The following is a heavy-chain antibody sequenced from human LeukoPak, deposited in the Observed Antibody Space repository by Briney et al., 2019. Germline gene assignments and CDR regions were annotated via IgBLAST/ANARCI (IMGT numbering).Heavy chain of an antibody. V-gene: IGHV4-61*02. Sequence: PSETLSLTCTVSGGSISSGSYYWSWIRQPAGKGLEWIGRIYTSGSTNYNPSLKSRVTISVDTSKNQFSLKLSSVTAADTAVYYCARGWHYYDSSGFDYWGQGTLVTVSS. J-gene: IGHJ4*02. CDR2: IYTSGST. CDR1: GGSISSGSYY. CDR3: ARGWHYYDSSGFDY. D-gene: IGHD3-22*01.